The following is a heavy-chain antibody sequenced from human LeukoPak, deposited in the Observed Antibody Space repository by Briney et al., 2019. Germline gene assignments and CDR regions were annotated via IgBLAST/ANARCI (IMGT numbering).Heavy chain of an antibody. CDR1: GYTFTGCY. CDR3: ARASTAMVMRDY. CDR2: INPNSGGT. Sequence: ASVKVSYKASGYTFTGCYMHWVRQATGQGLEWMGWINPNSGGTNYAQKFQGRVTMTRDTSISTAYMELSRLRSDDTAVYYCARASTAMVMRDYWGQGTLVTVSS. D-gene: IGHD5-18*01. V-gene: IGHV1-2*02. J-gene: IGHJ4*02.